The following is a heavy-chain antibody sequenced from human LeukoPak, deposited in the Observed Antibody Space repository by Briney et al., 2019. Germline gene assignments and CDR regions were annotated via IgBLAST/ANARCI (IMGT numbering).Heavy chain of an antibody. D-gene: IGHD3-3*01. J-gene: IGHJ4*02. CDR1: GFTFRSHA. V-gene: IGHV3-23*01. CDR3: AXXGDFXSGHLDY. Sequence: PGGSLRLSCVGSGFTFRSHAMSWVRQAPGKGLEWVSAISGSGGSTYYADSVKGRFTISRDNSKNTLYLQMNSLRAEHTAVYYCAXXGDFXSGHLDYWGQGTLVTVSS. CDR2: ISGSGGST.